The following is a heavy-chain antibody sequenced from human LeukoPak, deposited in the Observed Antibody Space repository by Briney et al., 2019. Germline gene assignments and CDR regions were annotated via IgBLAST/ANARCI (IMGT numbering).Heavy chain of an antibody. CDR1: GFTLTSHA. Sequence: GGSLRLSCAASGFTLTSHAMSWVRQAPEKGLEWLSSITGRGDGAYYADSVEGRFTISRDSSRDTLYLQMTNLRADDTALYYCTRTLGSGGYGYDWGQGSLVIVSS. V-gene: IGHV3-23*01. CDR3: TRTLGSGGYGYD. CDR2: ITGRGDGA. D-gene: IGHD3-10*01. J-gene: IGHJ4*02.